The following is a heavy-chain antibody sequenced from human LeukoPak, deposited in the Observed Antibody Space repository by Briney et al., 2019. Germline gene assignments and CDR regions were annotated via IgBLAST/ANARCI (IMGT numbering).Heavy chain of an antibody. CDR3: ANMEGYYYDSSGYLGYFQH. V-gene: IGHV3-23*01. CDR1: GFTFSSYA. Sequence: GGSLRLSCAASGFTFSSYAMSWVRQAPGKGLEWVSAISGSGGSTYYADSVKGRFTISRDNSKNTLYLQMNSLRAEDTAVYYCANMEGYYYDSSGYLGYFQHWGQGTLVTVSS. J-gene: IGHJ1*01. CDR2: ISGSGGST. D-gene: IGHD3-22*01.